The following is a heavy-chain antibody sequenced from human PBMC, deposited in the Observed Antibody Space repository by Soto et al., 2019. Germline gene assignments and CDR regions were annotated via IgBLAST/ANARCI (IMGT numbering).Heavy chain of an antibody. V-gene: IGHV3-30*18. D-gene: IGHD3-10*01. CDR1: GFTFSSYG. CDR2: ISYDGSNK. Sequence: QVQLVESGGGVVQPGRSLRLSCAASGFTFSSYGMHWVRQAPGKGLEWVAVISYDGSNKYYADSVKGRLTISRDNSKNKLYLQMNSLRAEDTAVYYCAKYGGSKSINYWGQGTLVTVSS. J-gene: IGHJ4*02. CDR3: AKYGGSKSINY.